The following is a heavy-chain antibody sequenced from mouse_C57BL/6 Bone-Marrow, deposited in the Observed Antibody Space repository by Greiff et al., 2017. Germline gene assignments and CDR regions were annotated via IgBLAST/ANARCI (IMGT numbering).Heavy chain of an antibody. D-gene: IGHD4-1*01. CDR3: ARRGWDSFAY. V-gene: IGHV14-2*01. J-gene: IGHJ3*01. CDR2: IDPEDGET. Sequence: EVKLMESGAELVKPGASVKLSCTASGFNIKDYYMHWVKQRTEQGLEWIGRIDPEDGETKYAPTFQGKATITADTSSNTAYLQLSSLTSEDTAVYYCARRGWDSFAYWGQGTLVTVSA. CDR1: GFNIKDYY.